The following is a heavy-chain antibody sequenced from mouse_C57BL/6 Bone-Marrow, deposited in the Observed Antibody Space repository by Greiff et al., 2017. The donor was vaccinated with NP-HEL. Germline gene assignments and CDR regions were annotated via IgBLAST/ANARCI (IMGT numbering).Heavy chain of an antibody. V-gene: IGHV1-72*01. CDR3: ARYYYGSGYLDY. J-gene: IGHJ2*01. CDR1: GYTFTNYW. CDR2: IAPNSGGP. D-gene: IGHD1-1*01. Sequence: QVQLQPPGAELVKPGASVTLSCKASGYTFTNYWMHWVKQRPGRGLAWIGRIAPNSGGPKYNEKFKSHATLTVDKPSSTAYMQRSSLTSEDSAVYDGARYYYGSGYLDYWGQGTTLTVSS.